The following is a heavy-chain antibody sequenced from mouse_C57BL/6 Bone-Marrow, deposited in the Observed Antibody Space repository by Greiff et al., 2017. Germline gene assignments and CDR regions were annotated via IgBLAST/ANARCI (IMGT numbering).Heavy chain of an antibody. CDR2: IDPSDSYT. CDR3: ARERLRLQAWFAY. J-gene: IGHJ3*01. V-gene: IGHV1-69*01. D-gene: IGHD3-2*02. CDR1: GYTFTSYW. Sequence: QVQLQQPGAELVMPGASVKLSCKASGYTFTSYWMHWVKQRPGQGLEWIGEIDPSDSYTNYNQKFKGKSTLTVDKSSSTAYMQLSSLTSENSAVYYCARERLRLQAWFAYWGQGTLVTVSA.